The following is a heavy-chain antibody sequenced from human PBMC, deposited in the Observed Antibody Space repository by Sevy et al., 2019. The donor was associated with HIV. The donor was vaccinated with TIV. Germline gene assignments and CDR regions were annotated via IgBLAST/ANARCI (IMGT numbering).Heavy chain of an antibody. J-gene: IGHJ4*02. Sequence: GGSLRLSCAASGFTFSNYAMNWVRQAPGKGLEWVSTFSHTAIITLYADSVKGRFTISRDNSNNILYLQLRSLRDEDTAVYYCLKAGRRRTSDSWGRGTLVTVSS. D-gene: IGHD6-25*01. CDR3: LKAGRRRTSDS. V-gene: IGHV3-23*01. CDR2: FSHTAIIT. CDR1: GFTFSNYA.